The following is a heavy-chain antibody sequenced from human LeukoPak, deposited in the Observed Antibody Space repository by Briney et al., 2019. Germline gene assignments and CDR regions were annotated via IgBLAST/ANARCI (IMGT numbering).Heavy chain of an antibody. CDR2: IQYDGSNE. D-gene: IGHD2-8*01. CDR1: RFSFSSYG. CDR3: AKDRCSNGVGCYYYYMDV. V-gene: IGHV3-30*02. Sequence: GGSLRLSCAASRFSFSSYGMHWVRQAPGKGLDWVAYIQYDGSNEQYADSVKGRFSISRDSSKNTLYLQMNSLRAEDTAVYYCAKDRCSNGVGCYYYYMDVWGKGTTVTVSS. J-gene: IGHJ6*03.